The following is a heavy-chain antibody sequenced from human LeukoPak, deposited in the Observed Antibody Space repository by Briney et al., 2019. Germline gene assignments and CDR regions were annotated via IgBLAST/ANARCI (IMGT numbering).Heavy chain of an antibody. D-gene: IGHD2-15*01. CDR2: IKQDGSEK. Sequence: GGSLRLSCAASGFTFSTYSMNWVRQAPGKGLEWVANIKQDGSEKYYVDSVKGRFTISRDNAKNSLYLQMNSLRAEDTAAYYCARDRGVVGQFDPWGQGTLVTVSS. CDR3: ARDRGVVGQFDP. V-gene: IGHV3-7*04. J-gene: IGHJ5*02. CDR1: GFTFSTYS.